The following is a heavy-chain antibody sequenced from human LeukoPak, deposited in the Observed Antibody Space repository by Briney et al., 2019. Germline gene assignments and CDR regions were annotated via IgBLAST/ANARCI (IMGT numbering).Heavy chain of an antibody. CDR2: ITGSGDNT. CDR3: AKGPRTVRFGDRHKGMFDY. D-gene: IGHD3-10*01. CDR1: GFTFSSYS. J-gene: IGHJ4*02. V-gene: IGHV3-23*01. Sequence: GGSLRLSCAASGFTFSSYSMNWVRQAPGKGLEWVSVITGSGDNTYYADSVKGRFTISRDNSKNTLYLQMNSLRAEDTAVYYCAKGPRTVRFGDRHKGMFDYWGQGILVTVSS.